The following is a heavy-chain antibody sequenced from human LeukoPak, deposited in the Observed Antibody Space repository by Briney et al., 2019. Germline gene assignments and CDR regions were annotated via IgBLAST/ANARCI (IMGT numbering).Heavy chain of an antibody. CDR1: GFTFTSSA. CDR3: AADTEYQLLFTWRFDP. V-gene: IGHV1-58*02. D-gene: IGHD2-2*01. CDR2: IVVGSGNT. J-gene: IGHJ5*02. Sequence: ASVKVSCKASGFTFTSSAMQWVRQARGQRLEWIEWIVVGSGNTNYVQKFQERVTITRDMSTSTAYMELSSLRSEDTAVYYCAADTEYQLLFTWRFDPWGQGTLVTVSS.